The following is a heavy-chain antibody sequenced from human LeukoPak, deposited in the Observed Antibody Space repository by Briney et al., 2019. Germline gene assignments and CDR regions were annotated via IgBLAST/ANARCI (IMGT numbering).Heavy chain of an antibody. CDR2: INHSGST. J-gene: IGHJ4*02. CDR3: ARGWIRSAFDY. CDR1: GGSFSGYY. Sequence: SETLSLTCAVYGGSFSGYYWSWIRQPPGKGLEWIGEINHSGSTNYNPSLKSRVTISVDTSENQFSLKLSSVTAADTAVYYCARGWIRSAFDYWGQGTLVTVSS. V-gene: IGHV4-34*01. D-gene: IGHD5-18*01.